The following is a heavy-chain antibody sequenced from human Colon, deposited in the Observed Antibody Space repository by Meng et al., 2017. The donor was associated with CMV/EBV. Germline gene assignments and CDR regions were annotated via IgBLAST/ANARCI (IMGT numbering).Heavy chain of an antibody. CDR1: GGSMKYFS. CDR2: IDYTGTT. J-gene: IGHJ5*02. CDR3: ARNIAAASNWFDP. D-gene: IGHD6-25*01. Sequence: SETLSLTCSVSGGSMKYFSWSWIRQTPRKGLEWIGYIDYTGTTKYNPSLESRVTLSGDASQNQFSLKLRSVTAADTAVYYCARNIAAASNWFDPWGQGTLVTVSS. V-gene: IGHV4-59*01.